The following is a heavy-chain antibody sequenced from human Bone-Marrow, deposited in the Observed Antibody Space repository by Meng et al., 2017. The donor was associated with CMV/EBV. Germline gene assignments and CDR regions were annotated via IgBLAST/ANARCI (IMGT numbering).Heavy chain of an antibody. Sequence: LSCAASGFTCGTHWSHWVRQVPGEGLVWVSRIYEHGSITDYADSVKGQFTIYRDNAKNTPYLQMNGLRADDTAVYFCGRDMGGLGSALGQGTLVTVSS. V-gene: IGHV3-74*01. J-gene: IGHJ5*02. D-gene: IGHD3-10*01. CDR1: GFTCGTHW. CDR2: IYEHGSIT. CDR3: GRDMGGLGSA.